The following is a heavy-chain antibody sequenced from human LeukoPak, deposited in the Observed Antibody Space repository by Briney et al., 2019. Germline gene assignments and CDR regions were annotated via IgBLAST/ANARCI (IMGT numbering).Heavy chain of an antibody. V-gene: IGHV1-69*13. CDR2: IIPIFGTA. J-gene: IGHJ6*03. CDR3: ARRGGSGWPHYYYYYMDV. CDR1: GGTFSSYA. D-gene: IGHD6-19*01. Sequence: ASVKVSCKASGGTFSSYAISWVRQAPGQGLEWMGGIIPIFGTANYAQKFQGRVTITAGESTSTAYMELSSLRSEDTAVYYCARRGGSGWPHYYYYYMDVWGKGTTVTVSS.